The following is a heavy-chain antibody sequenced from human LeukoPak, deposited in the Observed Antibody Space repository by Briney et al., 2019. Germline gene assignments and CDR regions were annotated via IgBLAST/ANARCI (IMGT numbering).Heavy chain of an antibody. CDR2: ISGSGGST. CDR1: GFTFSSYA. D-gene: IGHD6-13*01. Sequence: PGGSLRLSCAASGFTFSSYAMSWVRQAPGKGLEWVSAISGSGGSTYYADSVKGRFTISRDNGKNSVYLQMNSLRAEDTAVYYCARQKGSSWFFDSWGQGSLVTVSS. CDR3: ARQKGSSWFFDS. J-gene: IGHJ4*02. V-gene: IGHV3-23*01.